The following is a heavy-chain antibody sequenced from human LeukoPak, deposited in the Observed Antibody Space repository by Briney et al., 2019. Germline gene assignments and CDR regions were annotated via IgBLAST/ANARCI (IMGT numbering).Heavy chain of an antibody. CDR3: APGIAAAGTPPPFDY. Sequence: ASVKVSCKASGYTFTSYAMNWVRQAPGQGLEWMGWINTNTGNPTYAQGFTGRFVFSLDTSVSTAYLQISSLKAEDTAVYYCAPGIAAAGTPPPFDYWGQGTLVTVSS. CDR2: INTNTGNP. V-gene: IGHV7-4-1*02. J-gene: IGHJ4*02. CDR1: GYTFTSYA. D-gene: IGHD6-13*01.